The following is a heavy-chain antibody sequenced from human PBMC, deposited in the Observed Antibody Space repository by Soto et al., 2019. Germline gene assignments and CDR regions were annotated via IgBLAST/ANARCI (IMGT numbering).Heavy chain of an antibody. CDR3: ARVGTDSSGYSVDY. V-gene: IGHV4-31*03. Sequence: QVQLQESGPGLVKPSQTLSLTCTVSGGSISSGGYYWIWIRQHPGKGLEWIGYIYYSGRTYYNPSLKSRVTISVDTSKNQFSLKLSSVTAADTAVYYCARVGTDSSGYSVDYWGQGTLVTVSS. CDR1: GGSISSGGYY. CDR2: IYYSGRT. J-gene: IGHJ4*02. D-gene: IGHD3-22*01.